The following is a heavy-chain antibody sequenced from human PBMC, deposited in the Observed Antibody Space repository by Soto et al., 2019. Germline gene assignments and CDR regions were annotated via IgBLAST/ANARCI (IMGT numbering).Heavy chain of an antibody. CDR3: ARDYGSGSRYYYYYGMGV. J-gene: IGHJ6*02. D-gene: IGHD3-10*01. Sequence: SETLSLTCTVSGGSISSYYWSWIRQPPGKGLEWIGYIYYSGSTNYNPSLKSRVTISVDTSKNQFSLKLSSVTAADTAVYYCARDYGSGSRYYYYYGMGVWGQGTTVTVSS. CDR1: GGSISSYY. V-gene: IGHV4-59*01. CDR2: IYYSGST.